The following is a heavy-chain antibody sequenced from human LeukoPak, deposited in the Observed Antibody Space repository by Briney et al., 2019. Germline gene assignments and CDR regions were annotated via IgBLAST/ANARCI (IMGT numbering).Heavy chain of an antibody. CDR1: GFTFNNYN. CDR2: ISSSSSHI. Sequence: PGGSLRLSCAASGFTFNNYNMNWVRQAPGKGLEWVSSISSSSSHIYYADSVKGRFTISRDNAKNSLYLQMNSLRAEDTAVYYCARDGDYYDSSDPDYWGQGTLVTVSS. CDR3: ARDGDYYDSSDPDY. J-gene: IGHJ4*02. V-gene: IGHV3-21*01. D-gene: IGHD3-22*01.